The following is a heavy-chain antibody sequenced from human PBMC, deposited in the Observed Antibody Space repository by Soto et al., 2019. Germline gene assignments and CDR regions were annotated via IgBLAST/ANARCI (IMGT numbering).Heavy chain of an antibody. Sequence: PVGSLRLSCEVSVFTFSNYVMSCVRHTPEKWLEWVSVISSGDISGVFTTYSADSVKGRFTISRDNSKNTLYLQMNSLRAEDTAIYYCAKGMYSANYNFEDWGQGTLVIVSS. CDR2: ISSGDISGVFTT. D-gene: IGHD1-26*01. J-gene: IGHJ4*02. CDR3: AKGMYSANYNFED. V-gene: IGHV3-23*01. CDR1: VFTFSNYV.